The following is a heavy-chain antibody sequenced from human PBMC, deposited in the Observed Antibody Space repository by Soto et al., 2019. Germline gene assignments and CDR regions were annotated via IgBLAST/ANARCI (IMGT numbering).Heavy chain of an antibody. Sequence: SETLSLTCLISGGSISGYHWNWIRQTPGKGVEWIGYFHNSGNPKYSSSLKSRVTISVDRSKNQFSLKLSSVTAADTAVYYCARVPSPWGQGTLVTVSS. CDR3: ARVPSP. J-gene: IGHJ5*02. CDR2: FHNSGNP. V-gene: IGHV4-59*12. CDR1: GGSISGYH.